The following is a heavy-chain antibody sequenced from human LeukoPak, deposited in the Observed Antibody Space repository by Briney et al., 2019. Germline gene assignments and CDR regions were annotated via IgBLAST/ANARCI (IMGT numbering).Heavy chain of an antibody. CDR2: IYSGGST. V-gene: IGHV3-53*05. J-gene: IGHJ5*02. D-gene: IGHD3-10*01. Sequence: GGSLRLSCAASGFTVSSNYMSWVRQAPGKGLEWVSVIYSGGSTYYADSVKGRFTISRDNSKSTVYLQMNSLRAEDTAVYYCAKDYSKTSYYGSGTYYRPNWFDPWGQGTLVTVSS. CDR1: GFTVSSNY. CDR3: AKDYSKTSYYGSGTYYRPNWFDP.